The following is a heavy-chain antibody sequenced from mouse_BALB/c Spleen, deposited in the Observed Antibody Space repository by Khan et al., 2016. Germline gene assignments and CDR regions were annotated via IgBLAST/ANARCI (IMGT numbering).Heavy chain of an antibody. J-gene: IGHJ2*01. CDR3: ARDKGGLLFDY. Sequence: EVKLLESGGGLVQPGGSLRLSCATSGFTFTDYYMNWVRQPPGKALEWLGFIRNKANGFTTEYSASVRGRFTISRDTFQSILYLQMNTLRAEDSGTYYCARDKGGLLFDYWGQGTTLTVSS. V-gene: IGHV7-3*02. CDR1: GFTFTDYY. CDR2: IRNKANGFTT. D-gene: IGHD3-1*01.